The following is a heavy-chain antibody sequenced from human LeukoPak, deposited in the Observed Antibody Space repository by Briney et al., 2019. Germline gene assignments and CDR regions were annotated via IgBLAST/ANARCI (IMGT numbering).Heavy chain of an antibody. Sequence: GASVKVSCKASGYTFTSYGISWVRQAPGQELEWMGWISAYNGNKNYAQKLQGRVTMTTDTSTSTAYMELRSLRSDDTAVYYCARKYYYGSGSYHNWFDPWGQGTLVTVSS. CDR3: ARKYYYGSGSYHNWFDP. D-gene: IGHD3-10*01. CDR2: ISAYNGNK. V-gene: IGHV1-18*01. J-gene: IGHJ5*02. CDR1: GYTFTSYG.